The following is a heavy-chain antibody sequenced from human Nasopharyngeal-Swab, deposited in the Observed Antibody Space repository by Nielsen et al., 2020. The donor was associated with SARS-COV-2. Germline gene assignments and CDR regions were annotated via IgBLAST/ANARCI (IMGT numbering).Heavy chain of an antibody. D-gene: IGHD2-2*01. V-gene: IGHV1-8*01. J-gene: IGHJ4*02. Sequence: ASVKVSCKASGYTFTSSYINWVRQATGQRLEWMGWMNPNSGNAGYAQKFQGRVTMTRDTAISTAYMELSSLTSEDTAVYYCARSSPAFGYWGQGTLVTVSS. CDR2: MNPNSGNA. CDR3: ARSSPAFGY. CDR1: GYTFTSSY.